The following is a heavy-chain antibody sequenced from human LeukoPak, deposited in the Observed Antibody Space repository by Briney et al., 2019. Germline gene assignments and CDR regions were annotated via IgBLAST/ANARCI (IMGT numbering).Heavy chain of an antibody. J-gene: IGHJ4*02. CDR1: GGSFSGYY. V-gene: IGHV4-34*01. Sequence: SETLSLTCAVYGGSFSGYYWSWIRQPPGKGLERIGEINHSGSTNYNPSLKSRVTMSVDTSKNQFSLKLSSVTAADTAVYYCARGREYSSHWGQGTLVTVSS. D-gene: IGHD6-6*01. CDR3: ARGREYSSH. CDR2: INHSGST.